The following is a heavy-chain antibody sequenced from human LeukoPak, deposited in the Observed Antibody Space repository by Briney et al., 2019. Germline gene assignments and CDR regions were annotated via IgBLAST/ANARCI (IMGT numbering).Heavy chain of an antibody. V-gene: IGHV3-23*01. D-gene: IGHD1-26*01. CDR2: ISGSGGST. J-gene: IGHJ4*02. CDR3: ARAWEVIYSGFDY. CDR1: GFTFSSYA. Sequence: TGGSLRLSCAASGFTFSSYAMSWVRQAPGKGLEWVSAISGSGGSTYYADSVKGRFTISRDNSKNTLYLQMNSLRAEDTAVYYCARAWEVIYSGFDYWGQGTLVTVSS.